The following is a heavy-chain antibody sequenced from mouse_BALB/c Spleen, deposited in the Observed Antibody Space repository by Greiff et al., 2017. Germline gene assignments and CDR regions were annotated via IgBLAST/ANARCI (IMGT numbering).Heavy chain of an antibody. D-gene: IGHD2-1*01. CDR2: IYPGNVNT. CDR3: ARRGNYLFAY. CDR1: GYTFTSYY. J-gene: IGHJ3*01. V-gene: IGHV1S56*01. Sequence: QVQLQQSGPELVKPGASVRISCKASGYTFTSYYIHWVKQRPGQGLEWIGWIYPGNVNTKYNEKFKGKATLTADKSSSTAYMQLSSLTSDDSAVYFCARRGNYLFAYWGQGTLVTVSA.